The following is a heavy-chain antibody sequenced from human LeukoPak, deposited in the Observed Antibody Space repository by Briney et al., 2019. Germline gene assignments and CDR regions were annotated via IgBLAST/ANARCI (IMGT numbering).Heavy chain of an antibody. D-gene: IGHD6-13*01. J-gene: IGHJ6*03. CDR1: GFTFDDYT. CDR2: ISWDGGST. Sequence: PGGSLRLSCAASGFTFDDYTMHWVRQAPGKGLEWVSLISWDGGSTYYADSVKGRFTISRDNSKNTLYLQMNSLRAEDTAVYYCAKDGTGYSSSWYDYYYYMDVWGKGTTVTVSS. V-gene: IGHV3-43*01. CDR3: AKDGTGYSSSWYDYYYYMDV.